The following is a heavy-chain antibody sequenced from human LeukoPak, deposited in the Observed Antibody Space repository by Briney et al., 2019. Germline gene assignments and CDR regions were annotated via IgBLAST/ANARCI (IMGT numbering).Heavy chain of an antibody. D-gene: IGHD6-19*01. Sequence: SETLSLTCTVSGGSISSSSYYWGWLRQPPGKGLEWIGSIYYSGSTYYNPSLKSRVTIFVDTSKNQFSLKLSSVTAADTAVYYCARDEGSGWYYFDYWGQGTLVTVSS. CDR2: IYYSGST. CDR3: ARDEGSGWYYFDY. CDR1: GGSISSSSYY. V-gene: IGHV4-39*02. J-gene: IGHJ4*02.